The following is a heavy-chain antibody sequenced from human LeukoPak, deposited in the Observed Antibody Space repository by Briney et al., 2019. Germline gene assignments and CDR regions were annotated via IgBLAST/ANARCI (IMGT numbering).Heavy chain of an antibody. D-gene: IGHD3-22*01. CDR2: ISGDGGST. CDR1: GFTFDDYA. Sequence: GGSLSLSRAASGFTFDDYAMLWVRQAPGQGLEWVSIISGDGGSTYYADSMRGRFTISRDNSKNSLYLQMNSLRTEDTALYYCAKDGSYDRSGYYYGRFDYWGQGTLVTVSS. CDR3: AKDGSYDRSGYYYGRFDY. V-gene: IGHV3-43*02. J-gene: IGHJ4*02.